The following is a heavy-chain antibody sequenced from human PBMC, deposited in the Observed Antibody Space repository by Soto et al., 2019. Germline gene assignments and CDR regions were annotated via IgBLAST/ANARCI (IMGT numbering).Heavy chain of an antibody. V-gene: IGHV3-33*01. CDR3: ARVRGDYSNYRNYRYYYYYMDV. Sequence: GGSLRLSCAASGFTFSSYGMHWVRQAPGKGLEWVAVIWYDGSNKYYADSVKGRFTISRDNSKNTLYLQMNSLRAEDTAVYYCARVRGDYSNYRNYRYYYYYMDVWGKGTTVTVSS. D-gene: IGHD4-4*01. CDR2: IWYDGSNK. CDR1: GFTFSSYG. J-gene: IGHJ6*03.